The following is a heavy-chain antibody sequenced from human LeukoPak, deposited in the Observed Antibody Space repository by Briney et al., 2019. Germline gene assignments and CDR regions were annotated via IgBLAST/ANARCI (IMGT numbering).Heavy chain of an antibody. CDR3: ARESGGSSWYNDYYYGMDV. D-gene: IGHD6-13*01. CDR1: GFTFSSHW. Sequence: GGSLRLSCAASGFTFSSHWMNWVRQAPGKGLEWVAVISYDGSNKYYADSVKGRFTISRDNSKNTLYLQMNSLRAEDTAVYYCARESGGSSWYNDYYYGMDVWGQGTTVTVSS. CDR2: ISYDGSNK. J-gene: IGHJ6*02. V-gene: IGHV3-30-3*01.